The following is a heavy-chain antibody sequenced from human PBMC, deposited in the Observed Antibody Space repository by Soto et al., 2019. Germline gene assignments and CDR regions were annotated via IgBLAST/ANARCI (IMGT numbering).Heavy chain of an antibody. Sequence: QVQLVQSGAEVKKPGASVKVSCKASGYTFTSYGISWVRQAPGQGLEWMGWISAYNGNTNYAQKLQGRVTMTTDTSTSTAYMELRSLRSDDTAVYYCARAVGQYSYCSGGSCYFNWFDPWGQGTLVTVSS. V-gene: IGHV1-18*01. J-gene: IGHJ5*02. CDR2: ISAYNGNT. D-gene: IGHD2-15*01. CDR3: ARAVGQYSYCSGGSCYFNWFDP. CDR1: GYTFTSYG.